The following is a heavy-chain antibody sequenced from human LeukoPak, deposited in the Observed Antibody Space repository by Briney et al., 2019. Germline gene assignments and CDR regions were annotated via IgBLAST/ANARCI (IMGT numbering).Heavy chain of an antibody. Sequence: SETLSLTCTVSGGSISSYDWSWIRQPPGKGLDWIGSIFYSGSPFYSPSLKSRITIPVDTSKNQCSLKLNSVTAADTAIYYCARHEKVYGASFDYWGQGTLVTVSS. V-gene: IGHV4-59*05. CDR2: IFYSGSP. CDR1: GGSISSYD. J-gene: IGHJ4*02. CDR3: ARHEKVYGASFDY. D-gene: IGHD2-8*01.